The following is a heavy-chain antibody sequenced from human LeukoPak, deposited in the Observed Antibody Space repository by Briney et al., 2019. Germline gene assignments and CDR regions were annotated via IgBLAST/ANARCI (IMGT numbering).Heavy chain of an antibody. V-gene: IGHV3-30*02. CDR1: RFTFSSYA. Sequence: GGSLRLSRAASRFTFSSYAMHWVRQAPGKGLEWVAFIRYDGSNTYYADSVKGRFTISRDNSKNTLYLQMNSLRAEDTAVYYCAKGSSIDERYFQHWGQGTLVIVSS. CDR2: IRYDGSNT. CDR3: AKGSSIDERYFQH. D-gene: IGHD6-6*01. J-gene: IGHJ1*01.